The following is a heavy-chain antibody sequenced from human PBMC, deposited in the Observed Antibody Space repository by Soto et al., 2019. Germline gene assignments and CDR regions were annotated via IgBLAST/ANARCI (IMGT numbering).Heavy chain of an antibody. D-gene: IGHD1-20*01. Sequence: PSETLSLTCTVSGGSISSYYWSWIRQPPGKGLEWIGYIYYSGSTNYNPSLKSRVTISVDTSKNQFSLKLGSVTAADTAVYYCARANNWWLFDPWGQGTLVTVSS. J-gene: IGHJ5*02. CDR3: ARANNWWLFDP. V-gene: IGHV4-59*01. CDR1: GGSISSYY. CDR2: IYYSGST.